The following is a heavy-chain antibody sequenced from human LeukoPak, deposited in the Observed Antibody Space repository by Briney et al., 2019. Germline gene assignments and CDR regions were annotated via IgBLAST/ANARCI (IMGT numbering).Heavy chain of an antibody. CDR2: IYYSGST. V-gene: IGHV4-59*12. D-gene: IGHD6-13*01. CDR1: GGSISSYY. Sequence: SETLSLTCTVSGGSISSYYWSWIRQPPGKGLEWIGYIYYSGSTNYNPSLKSRVTISVDTSKNQFSLKLSSVTAADTAVYYCARERSTYSSSWYGIDYWGQGTLVTVSS. CDR3: ARERSTYSSSWYGIDY. J-gene: IGHJ4*02.